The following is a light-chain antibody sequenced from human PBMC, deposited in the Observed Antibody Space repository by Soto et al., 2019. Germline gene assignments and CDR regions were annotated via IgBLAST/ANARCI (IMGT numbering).Light chain of an antibody. CDR2: DAS. CDR1: QSISSW. Sequence: DIQMTQLPSTLPATDGDRVTITRRASQSISSWLAWYQQKPGKAPNLLIYDASALESGVPSRFSGSGSGTEFTLTISCLHPEDFGTYYCQQAKNFPLTFGGGTKVDIK. V-gene: IGKV1-5*01. J-gene: IGKJ4*01. CDR3: QQAKNFPLT.